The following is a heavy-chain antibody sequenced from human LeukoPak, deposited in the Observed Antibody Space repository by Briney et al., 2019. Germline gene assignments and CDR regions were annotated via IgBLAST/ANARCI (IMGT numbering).Heavy chain of an antibody. CDR2: IYSSRST. CDR3: ARDKEYCGGDCSYWYFDL. J-gene: IGHJ2*01. D-gene: IGHD2-21*02. V-gene: IGHV4-4*07. CDR1: RGSISNYY. Sequence: PSETLSLTCTVSRGSISNYYWSWIRQPAGKGLEWIGRIYSSRSTNYNPSLKSRVTMSLDTSMNQFSLKLSSVTAADTAVYYCARDKEYCGGDCSYWYFDLWGRGTAVTVSS.